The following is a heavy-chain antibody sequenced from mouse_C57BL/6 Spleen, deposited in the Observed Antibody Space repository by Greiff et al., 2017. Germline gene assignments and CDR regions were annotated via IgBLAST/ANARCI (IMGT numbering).Heavy chain of an antibody. Sequence: EVKLMESGGGLVQPGGSLSLSCAASGFTFTDYYMSWVRQPPGKALEWLGFIRNKANGYTTEYSASVKGRFTISRDNSQSILYLQMNALRAEDSATYYCARYNWDEGFAYWGQGTLVTVSA. D-gene: IGHD4-1*02. CDR2: IRNKANGYTT. J-gene: IGHJ3*01. CDR3: ARYNWDEGFAY. CDR1: GFTFTDYY. V-gene: IGHV7-3*01.